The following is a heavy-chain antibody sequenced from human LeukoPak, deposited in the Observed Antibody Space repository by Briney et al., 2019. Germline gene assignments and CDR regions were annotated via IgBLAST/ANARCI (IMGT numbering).Heavy chain of an antibody. CDR3: AASLGAAVAISGLDY. Sequence: SVKVSCKASGFTFTSSAMQWVRQARGQRLEWIGWIVVGSGNTNYAQKFQERVTITRDMSTSTAYMELSGLRSEDTAVYYCAASLGAAVAISGLDYWGQGTLVTVSS. CDR2: IVVGSGNT. CDR1: GFTFTSSA. V-gene: IGHV1-58*02. J-gene: IGHJ4*02. D-gene: IGHD2-2*02.